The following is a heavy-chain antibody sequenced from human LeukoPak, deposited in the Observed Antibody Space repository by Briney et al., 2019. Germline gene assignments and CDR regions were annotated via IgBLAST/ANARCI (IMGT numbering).Heavy chain of an antibody. CDR3: ASYDSSGYYIPFVDY. J-gene: IGHJ4*02. CDR1: GGSISSYY. V-gene: IGHV4-39*01. Sequence: KPSETLSLTCTVSGGSISSYYWGWIRQPPGKGLEWIGSIYYSGSTYYNPSLKSRVTISVDTSKNQFSLKLSSVTAADTAVYYCASYDSSGYYIPFVDYWGQGTLVTVSS. CDR2: IYYSGST. D-gene: IGHD3-22*01.